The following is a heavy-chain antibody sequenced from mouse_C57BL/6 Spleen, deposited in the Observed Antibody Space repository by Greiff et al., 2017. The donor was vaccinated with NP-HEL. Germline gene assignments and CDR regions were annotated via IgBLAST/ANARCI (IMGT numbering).Heavy chain of an antibody. J-gene: IGHJ2*01. CDR3: AIDDYNFDY. CDR1: GYTFTDYY. D-gene: IGHD2-4*01. V-gene: IGHV1-26*01. CDR2: INPNNGGT. Sequence: VQLQQSGPELVKPGASVKISCKASGYTFTDYYMNWVKQSHGKSLEWIGDINPNNGGTSYNQKFKGKATLTVDKSSSTAYMELRSLTSEDSAVYYCAIDDYNFDYWGQGTTLTVSS.